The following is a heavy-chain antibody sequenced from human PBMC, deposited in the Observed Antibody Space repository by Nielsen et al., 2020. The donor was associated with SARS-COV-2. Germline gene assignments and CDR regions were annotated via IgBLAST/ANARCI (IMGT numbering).Heavy chain of an antibody. D-gene: IGHD2-8*01. CDR1: GFAFTNAW. Sequence: GESLKISCAASGFAFTNAWMSWVRQAPGKGLEWVGRIKSNTDGGATDYAAPVKGGFVVSRDDSKNTLSLQMNSLKTEDTAVYYCTTDPNLQSAGHLFDYWGQGTLVTVSS. V-gene: IGHV3-15*01. CDR2: IKSNTDGGAT. CDR3: TTDPNLQSAGHLFDY. J-gene: IGHJ4*02.